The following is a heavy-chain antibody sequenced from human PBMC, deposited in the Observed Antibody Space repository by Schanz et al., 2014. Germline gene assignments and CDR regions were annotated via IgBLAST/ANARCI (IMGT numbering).Heavy chain of an antibody. Sequence: QVQVLQAGPGVVKPSETLSLTCTFSGVSMGNFYWSWIRQPAGKGLEWIGRYSPGGATNYNPSLKSRVTISVDTSKKQFSLNLSSVTAADTAVYYCARSYSSGWYPYYYGMDVWGQGTTVTVSS. CDR2: YSPGGAT. D-gene: IGHD6-19*01. CDR1: GVSMGNFY. CDR3: ARSYSSGWYPYYYGMDV. J-gene: IGHJ6*02. V-gene: IGHV4-4*07.